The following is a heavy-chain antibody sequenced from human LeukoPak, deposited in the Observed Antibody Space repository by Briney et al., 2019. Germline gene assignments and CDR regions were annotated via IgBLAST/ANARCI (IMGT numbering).Heavy chain of an antibody. CDR2: MNPNSGNT. V-gene: IGHV1-8*01. Sequence: RASVKFSCKASGYTFTSYDINWVRQATGQGLEWMGWMNPNSGNTGYAQKFQGRVTMTRNTSISTAYMELSSLRSEDTAVYYCARTFYSYYYYYYMDVWGKGTTVTISS. CDR3: ARTFYSYYYYYYMDV. D-gene: IGHD3-3*02. CDR1: GYTFTSYD. J-gene: IGHJ6*03.